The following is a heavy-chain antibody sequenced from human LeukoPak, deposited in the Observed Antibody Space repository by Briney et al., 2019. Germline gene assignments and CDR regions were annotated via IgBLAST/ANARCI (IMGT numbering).Heavy chain of an antibody. Sequence: GGSLRLSCAASGFSFSDYAMSWVRQAPARGPEWVSSIRGGSETFYADSVKGRFTLSRDLSRNTVYLQLNDLRVEDTAIYYCAKANWVSNADAVWWGQGTQVTVSS. V-gene: IGHV3-23*01. CDR1: GFSFSDYA. D-gene: IGHD1-1*01. CDR2: IRGGSET. J-gene: IGHJ4*02. CDR3: AKANWVSNADAVW.